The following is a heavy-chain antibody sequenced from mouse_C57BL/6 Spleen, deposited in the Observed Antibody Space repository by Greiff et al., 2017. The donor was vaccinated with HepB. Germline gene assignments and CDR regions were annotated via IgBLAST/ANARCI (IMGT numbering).Heavy chain of an antibody. CDR2: INPSTGGT. CDR1: GYSFTGYY. Sequence: EVQLQESGPELVKPGASVKISCKASGYSFTGYYMNWVKQSPEKSLEWIGEINPSTGGTTYNQKFKAKATLTVDKSSSTAYMQLKSLTSEDSAVYYCARRRNYVDYWGQGTTLTVSS. V-gene: IGHV1-42*01. CDR3: ARRRNYVDY. J-gene: IGHJ2*01.